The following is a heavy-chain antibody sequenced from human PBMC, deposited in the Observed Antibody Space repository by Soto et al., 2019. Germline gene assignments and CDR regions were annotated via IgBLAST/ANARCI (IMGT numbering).Heavy chain of an antibody. CDR2: ISYDGSNK. CDR1: GFTFSSYG. D-gene: IGHD2-21*02. CDR3: AKDKVPVVVTAPFDY. Sequence: GGSLRLSCAASGFTFSSYGMHWVRQAPGKGLEWVAVISYDGSNKYYADSVKGRFTVSRDKSKNTLYLQVNSLRAEDTAVYYCAKDKVPVVVTAPFDYWGQGTLVTVSS. J-gene: IGHJ4*02. V-gene: IGHV3-30*18.